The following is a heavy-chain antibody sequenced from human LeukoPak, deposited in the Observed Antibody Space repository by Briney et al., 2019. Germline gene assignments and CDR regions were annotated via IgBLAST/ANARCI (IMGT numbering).Heavy chain of an antibody. CDR3: VRRRYCSAKACYAGVDGFDI. J-gene: IGHJ3*02. V-gene: IGHV5-51*01. CDR2: IYPGDSDT. D-gene: IGHD2-15*01. CDR1: GYSSTNYW. Sequence: GESLKISCKGSGYSSTNYWVGWVRQVPGKGLEWMGIIYPGDSDTRHRPSFEGQVTISADKSISTAYLQWSSLKASDTAIYYCVRRRYCSAKACYAGVDGFDIWGQGTMVTVSS.